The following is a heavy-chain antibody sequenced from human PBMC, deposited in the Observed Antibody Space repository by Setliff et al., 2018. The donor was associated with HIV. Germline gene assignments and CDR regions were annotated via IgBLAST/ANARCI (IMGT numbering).Heavy chain of an antibody. D-gene: IGHD3-22*01. CDR3: ARGPYYYDSSGPFDY. V-gene: IGHV3-21*05. CDR1: GFTFSSYS. J-gene: IGHJ4*02. CDR2: ISGSSSYI. Sequence: GGSLRLSCAASGFTFSSYSMNWVRQAPGKGLEWVSYISGSSSYIYYADSVKGRFTISRDNAKNSLYLQMNSLRAEDTAVYYCARGPYYYDSSGPFDYWGQGTLVTVSS.